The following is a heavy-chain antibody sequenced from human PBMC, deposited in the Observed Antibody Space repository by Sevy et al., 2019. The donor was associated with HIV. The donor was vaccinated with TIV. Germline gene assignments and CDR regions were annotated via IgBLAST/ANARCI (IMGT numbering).Heavy chain of an antibody. CDR2: LSFGCGEI. V-gene: IGHV3-23*01. CDR1: GFTFSKYS. D-gene: IGHD2-8*01. J-gene: IGHJ4*02. CDR3: AREGCTKPHDY. Sequence: GGSLRLSCAASGFTFSKYSMSWVRQPPGKGLEWVSTLSFGCGEINYADSVKGRLTISRDNSKGSVNLQMNNLRPEDTAVYYCAREGCTKPHDYWGQGTLVTVSS.